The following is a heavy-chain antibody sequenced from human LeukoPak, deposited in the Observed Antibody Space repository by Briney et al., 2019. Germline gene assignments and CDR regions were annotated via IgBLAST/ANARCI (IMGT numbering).Heavy chain of an antibody. V-gene: IGHV3-15*04. J-gene: IGHJ4*02. CDR1: GFTFVNAW. CDR2: MESNPAGGRT. Sequence: KAGGSLRFSCAAPGFTFVNAWITWVRQAPGKGLEWVGRMESNPAGGRTDYAAPVKGRFTISRDDSRSTLYLQLNNLRAEDTAVYYCTTLAFDVHYWGRGTLITVSS. CDR3: TTLAFDVHY. D-gene: IGHD2/OR15-2a*01.